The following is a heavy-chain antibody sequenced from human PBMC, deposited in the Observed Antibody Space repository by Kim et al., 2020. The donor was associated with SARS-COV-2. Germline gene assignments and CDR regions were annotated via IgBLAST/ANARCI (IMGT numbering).Heavy chain of an antibody. CDR2: INPNSGGT. J-gene: IGHJ5*02. V-gene: IGHV1-2*06. CDR3: ARERTIAARLYNWFDP. CDR1: GYTFTGYY. Sequence: ASVKVSCKASGYTFTGYYMHWVRQAPGQGLEWMGRINPNSGGTNYAQKFQGRVTMTRDTSISTAYMELSRLRSDDTAVYYCARERTIAARLYNWFDPWGQGTLVTVSS. D-gene: IGHD6-6*01.